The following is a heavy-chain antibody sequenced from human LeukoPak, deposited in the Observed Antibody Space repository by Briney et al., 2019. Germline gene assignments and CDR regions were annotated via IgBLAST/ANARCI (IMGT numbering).Heavy chain of an antibody. J-gene: IGHJ6*03. CDR3: ARVPYSSSPSFYYYYYMDV. D-gene: IGHD6-6*01. Sequence: RASVKVSCKASGYTFTSYGISWVRQAPGQGLEWMGWISAYNGNTNYAQKLQGRVTMTTDTSTNTAYMELRSLRSDDTAVYYSARVPYSSSPSFYYYYYMDVWGKGTTVTVSS. CDR2: ISAYNGNT. CDR1: GYTFTSYG. V-gene: IGHV1-18*01.